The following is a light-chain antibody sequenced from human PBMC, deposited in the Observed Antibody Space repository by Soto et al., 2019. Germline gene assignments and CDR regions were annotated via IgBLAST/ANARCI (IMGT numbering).Light chain of an antibody. Sequence: EVVMTQSPATLSVSPGERATLSCRASQSVAYNVAWYQQKPGQAPRLLIYSSSTRATGIPTRFSGSGSGTVFTLTISSLQSEDFAVYHCQQYDKWPRTFGQGTKVDI. CDR2: SSS. CDR3: QQYDKWPRT. V-gene: IGKV3D-15*01. J-gene: IGKJ1*01. CDR1: QSVAYN.